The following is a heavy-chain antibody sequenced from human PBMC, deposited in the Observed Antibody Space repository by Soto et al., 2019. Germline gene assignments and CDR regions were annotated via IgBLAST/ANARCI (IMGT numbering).Heavy chain of an antibody. V-gene: IGHV1-24*01. CDR1: GYTLTELS. Sequence: QVQLVQSGAEVKKPGASVKVSCKVSGYTLTELSMHWVRQAPGKGLEWMGGFDPEDGETIYAQKFQGRVTMTEDTSTDTAYMELSSLRSEDTAVYYCATDPDILTGRYWYFDLWGRGTLVTVSS. D-gene: IGHD3-9*01. CDR3: ATDPDILTGRYWYFDL. CDR2: FDPEDGET. J-gene: IGHJ2*01.